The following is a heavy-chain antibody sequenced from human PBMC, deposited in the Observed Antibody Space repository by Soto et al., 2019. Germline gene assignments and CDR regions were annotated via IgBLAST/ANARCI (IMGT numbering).Heavy chain of an antibody. V-gene: IGHV1-46*01. Sequence: QVQLLQSGAEVKKPGASVKISCEASGYPFTSYYRPWVRQAPGQGLEWMRRSAHGGGSTRYSVKCQVRVTMTSATAASTVHMDLSSLRYDDTAEYSCARDRFSNYGLRCEVFFYWGKGTLVTVSA. CDR2: SAHGGGST. D-gene: IGHD4-17*01. CDR3: ARDRFSNYGLRCEVFFY. J-gene: IGHJ4*02. CDR1: GYPFTSYY.